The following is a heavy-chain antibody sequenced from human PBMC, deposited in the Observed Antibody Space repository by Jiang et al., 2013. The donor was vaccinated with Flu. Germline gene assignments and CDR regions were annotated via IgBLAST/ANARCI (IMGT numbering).Heavy chain of an antibody. CDR2: VYWDGDK. V-gene: IGHV2-5*02. CDR1: GFSLSTTGVG. CDR3: AHNLEGGFDNSGFRY. Sequence: KPTQTLTLTCTFSGFSLSTTGVGVGWIRQPPGKALEWLALVYWDGDKRYSPSLKSRLTITKDTSKNQVVLTMTSMDPVDTATYYCAHNLEGGFDNSGFRYWGQGALVTVSS. D-gene: IGHD3-22*01. J-gene: IGHJ4*02.